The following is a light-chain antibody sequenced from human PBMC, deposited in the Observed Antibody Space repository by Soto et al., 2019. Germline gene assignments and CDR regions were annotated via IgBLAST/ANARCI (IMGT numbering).Light chain of an antibody. Sequence: QSAVTQPPSASGTPGQRVAISCSGSSPNVGRNYVYWYHQVPGTGPKLLIYGNNQRPSGVPDRFSGSKSGTSASLAISGLRSEDEGDYFCAAWDDSLSVWVFGGGTKLTVL. CDR2: GNN. V-gene: IGLV1-47*01. CDR3: AAWDDSLSVWV. J-gene: IGLJ3*02. CDR1: SPNVGRNY.